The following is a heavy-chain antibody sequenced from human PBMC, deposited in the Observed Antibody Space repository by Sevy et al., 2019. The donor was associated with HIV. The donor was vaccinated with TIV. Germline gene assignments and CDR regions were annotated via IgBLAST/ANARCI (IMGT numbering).Heavy chain of an antibody. CDR3: ARGLSPVTRFDY. CDR1: GYTFTGYY. V-gene: IGHV1-2*02. Sequence: ASVKVSCKASGYTFTGYYMHWVRQAPGQGLEWMGWINPNSGGTNYAQKFQGRVTLPRDMSISTAYMELSRLRSDDTAVYYCARGLSPVTRFDYWGQGTLVTVSS. J-gene: IGHJ4*02. D-gene: IGHD4-17*01. CDR2: INPNSGGT.